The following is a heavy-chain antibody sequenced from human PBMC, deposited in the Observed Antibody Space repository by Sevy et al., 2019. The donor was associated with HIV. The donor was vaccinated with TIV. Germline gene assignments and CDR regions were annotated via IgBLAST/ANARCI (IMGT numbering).Heavy chain of an antibody. CDR2: IYYSGST. CDR1: GGSMRNFY. CDR3: AGSGCLEWAGSTRGPRNWFDP. D-gene: IGHD3-3*01. V-gene: IGHV4-59*13. Sequence: SETLSLTCSVSGGSMRNFYWSWIRQPPGKGLEWIGNIYYSGSTNYNPSLKSRVTMSVDTSKNQFSLKLSSVTAADTAVYYCAGSGCLEWAGSTRGPRNWFDPWGQGTLVTVSS. J-gene: IGHJ5*02.